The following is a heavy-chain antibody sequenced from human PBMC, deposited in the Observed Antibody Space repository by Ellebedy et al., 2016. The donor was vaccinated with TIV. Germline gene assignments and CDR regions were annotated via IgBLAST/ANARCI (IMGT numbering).Heavy chain of an antibody. CDR2: IIPIFGTA. V-gene: IGHV1-69*13. CDR3: ARDRRDSSGYHQH. J-gene: IGHJ1*01. Sequence: SVKVSCXASGGTFSSYAISWVRQAPGQGLEWMGGIIPIFGTANYAQKFQGRVTITADESTSTAYMELSSLRSEDTAVYYCARDRRDSSGYHQHWGQGTLVTVSS. CDR1: GGTFSSYA. D-gene: IGHD3-22*01.